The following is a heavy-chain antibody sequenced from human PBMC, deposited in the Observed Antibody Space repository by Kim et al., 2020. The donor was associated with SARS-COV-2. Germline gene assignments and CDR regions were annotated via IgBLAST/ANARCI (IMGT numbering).Heavy chain of an antibody. Sequence: YEQKFQGRVTMTRDTSTSTVYMELSSLRSEDTAVYYCARDQQYSSGCLGYWGQGTLVTVSS. V-gene: IGHV1-46*01. J-gene: IGHJ4*02. CDR3: ARDQQYSSGCLGY. D-gene: IGHD6-19*01.